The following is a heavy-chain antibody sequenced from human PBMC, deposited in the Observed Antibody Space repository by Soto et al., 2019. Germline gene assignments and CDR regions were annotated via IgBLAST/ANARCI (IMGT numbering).Heavy chain of an antibody. V-gene: IGHV3-64D*06. CDR2: ISSNGGST. Sequence: GGSLRLSCSASGFTSSSYAMHWVRQAPGKGLEYVSAISSNGGSTYYADSVKGRFTISRDNSKNTLYLQMSSLRAEDTAVYYCVKARRYYYDSSGYPYYFDYWGQGTLVTVSS. CDR3: VKARRYYYDSSGYPYYFDY. D-gene: IGHD3-22*01. J-gene: IGHJ4*02. CDR1: GFTSSSYA.